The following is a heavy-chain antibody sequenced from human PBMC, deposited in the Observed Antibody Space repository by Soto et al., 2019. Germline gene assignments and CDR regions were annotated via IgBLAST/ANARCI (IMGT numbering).Heavy chain of an antibody. CDR2: IYPGDSDT. J-gene: IGHJ6*03. Sequence: GESLKISCEGSGYSFTSYWIGWVRQMPGKGLEWMGIIYPGDSDTRYSPSFQGQVTISADKSISTAYLQWSSLKASDTAMYYCAKVYSGYGLYMDVWGKGTTVTVSS. D-gene: IGHD5-12*01. CDR1: GYSFTSYW. CDR3: AKVYSGYGLYMDV. V-gene: IGHV5-51*01.